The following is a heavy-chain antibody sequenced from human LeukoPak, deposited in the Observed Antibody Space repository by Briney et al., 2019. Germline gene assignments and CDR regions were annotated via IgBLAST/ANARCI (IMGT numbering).Heavy chain of an antibody. J-gene: IGHJ4*02. CDR1: GFSFSKYG. Sequence: GGSLRLSCAASGFSFSKYGMHWVRQAPGKGLEWVAFIRDDGSSKYYRDSVKGRFTVSRDNSKNTLYLQINGLRPDDTALYYCAPSSPPGHLDYWGQGTLATVSS. CDR3: APSSPPGHLDY. V-gene: IGHV3-30*02. CDR2: IRDDGSSK.